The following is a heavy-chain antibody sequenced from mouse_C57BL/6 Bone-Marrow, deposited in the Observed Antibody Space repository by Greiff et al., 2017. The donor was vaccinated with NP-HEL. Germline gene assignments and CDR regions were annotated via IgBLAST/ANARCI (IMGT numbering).Heavy chain of an antibody. CDR1: GYTFTSYW. J-gene: IGHJ2*01. Sequence: QVQLKESGAELVKPGASVKLSCKASGYTFTSYWMHWVKQRPGQGLEWIGMIHPNSGSTNYNEKFKSKATLTVDKSSSTAYMQLSSLTSEDSAVYYCAVFITTVVTDYWGQGTTLTVSS. CDR2: IHPNSGST. D-gene: IGHD1-1*01. V-gene: IGHV1-64*01. CDR3: AVFITTVVTDY.